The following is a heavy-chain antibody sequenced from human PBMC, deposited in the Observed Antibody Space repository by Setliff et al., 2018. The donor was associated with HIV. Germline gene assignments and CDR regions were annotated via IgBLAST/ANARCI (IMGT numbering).Heavy chain of an antibody. CDR1: GGSFPAYY. J-gene: IGHJ5*02. CDR2: INYSGDT. CDR3: VRQHGDYAFDP. Sequence: SETLSLTCAVYGGSFPAYYWNWVRQPPGKGLEWIGEINYSGDTTYNPPLKSRVNMFIDTSKKQFSLKVASVTAADTAVYYCVRQHGDYAFDPWGQGTLVTVSS. V-gene: IGHV4-34*01. D-gene: IGHD4-17*01.